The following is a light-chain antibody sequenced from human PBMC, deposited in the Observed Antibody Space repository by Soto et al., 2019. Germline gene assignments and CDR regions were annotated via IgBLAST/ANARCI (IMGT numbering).Light chain of an antibody. V-gene: IGKV1-8*01. Sequence: SASTGDRVTITCRASQGISSYLAWYQQKPGKAPKLLIYAASTLQSGVPSGFSGSGSGTDFTLTISCLQSEDFATYYCQQYYSYPHTFGPGTKVDIK. CDR1: QGISSY. CDR3: QQYYSYPHT. J-gene: IGKJ3*01. CDR2: AAS.